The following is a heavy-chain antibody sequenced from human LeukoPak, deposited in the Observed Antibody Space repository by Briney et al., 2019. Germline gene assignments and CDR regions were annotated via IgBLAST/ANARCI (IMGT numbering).Heavy chain of an antibody. CDR3: ARESGYGTQGLDY. D-gene: IGHD3-9*01. V-gene: IGHV3-21*01. CDR1: GFTFSSYS. CDR2: ISSSSSYI. J-gene: IGHJ4*02. Sequence: GGSLRLSCVASGFTFSSYSMNWVRQAPGKGLEWVSSISSSSSYIYYADSVKGRFTISGDNAKNSLYLQMNSLRAEDTAVYYCARESGYGTQGLDYWGQGTLVTVSS.